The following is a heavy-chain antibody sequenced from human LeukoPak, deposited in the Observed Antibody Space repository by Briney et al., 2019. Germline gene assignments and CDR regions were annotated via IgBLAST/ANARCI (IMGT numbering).Heavy chain of an antibody. J-gene: IGHJ4*02. Sequence: PGGSLRLSCAASGFTFSSYGMHWVRQAPGKGLEWVAFIRYDGSNKYYADSVKGRFTISRDNSKNTLYLQMNSLRAEDMAVYYCAKDVSSWYGFDYWGQGTLVTVSS. V-gene: IGHV3-30*02. CDR3: AKDVSSWYGFDY. D-gene: IGHD6-13*01. CDR1: GFTFSSYG. CDR2: IRYDGSNK.